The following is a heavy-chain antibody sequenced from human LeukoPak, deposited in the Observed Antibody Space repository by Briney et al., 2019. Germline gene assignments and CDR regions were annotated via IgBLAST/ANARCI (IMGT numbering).Heavy chain of an antibody. Sequence: ASVKVSCKASGYTFTGYYMHWVRQAPGQGLEWMGWINTGNGNTKSSQKFQDRVALTRDTSASTAYMELNSLSSEDTAVYYCARVPLSDASGRYYSHWGQGTLVTVSS. CDR2: INTGNGNT. CDR3: ARVPLSDASGRYYSH. CDR1: GYTFTGYY. D-gene: IGHD3-10*01. V-gene: IGHV1-3*04. J-gene: IGHJ1*01.